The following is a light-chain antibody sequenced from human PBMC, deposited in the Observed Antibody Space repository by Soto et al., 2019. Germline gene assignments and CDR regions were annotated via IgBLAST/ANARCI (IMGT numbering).Light chain of an antibody. J-gene: IGKJ2*01. V-gene: IGKV3-15*01. CDR3: RRRKHWPP. Sequence: IVMTQSPATLSLSPGERATLSCRASQSVATHLAWYQQKPGQAPRLLIYEASTRATGIPARFGGSGTGTEFTLTMSGLQSEDFAVYYCRRRKHWPPFGQGTNLEIK. CDR2: EAS. CDR1: QSVATH.